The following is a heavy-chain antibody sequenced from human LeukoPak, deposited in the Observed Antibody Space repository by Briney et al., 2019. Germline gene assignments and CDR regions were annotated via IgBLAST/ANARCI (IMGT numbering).Heavy chain of an antibody. V-gene: IGHV5-51*01. CDR2: IYPGDSDT. D-gene: IGHD2-15*01. Sequence: ESLKISCKGSGFSFTTYWIGWVRQMPGKGLEWMGIIYPGDSDTTYSPSFQGQVTISADKSISTAYLQWSSLKASDTAMYYCARHGPHCSGGSCYSGDFDYWGQGTLVAVSS. CDR1: GFSFTTYW. J-gene: IGHJ4*02. CDR3: ARHGPHCSGGSCYSGDFDY.